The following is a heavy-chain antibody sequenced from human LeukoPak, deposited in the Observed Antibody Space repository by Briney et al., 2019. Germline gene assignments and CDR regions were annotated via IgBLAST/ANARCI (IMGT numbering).Heavy chain of an antibody. CDR3: ARDGTVLLWYGELLPLDF. J-gene: IGHJ4*02. Sequence: ASVEVSCKTSGYTFINYGISWVRQAPGQGLEWMGWISAYNGNTNYAQKVQGRVTMTTDTSTTTAYMELRSLRADDTAVYYCARDGTVLLWYGELLPLDFWGQGTLVSVSS. D-gene: IGHD3-10*01. V-gene: IGHV1-18*01. CDR1: GYTFINYG. CDR2: ISAYNGNT.